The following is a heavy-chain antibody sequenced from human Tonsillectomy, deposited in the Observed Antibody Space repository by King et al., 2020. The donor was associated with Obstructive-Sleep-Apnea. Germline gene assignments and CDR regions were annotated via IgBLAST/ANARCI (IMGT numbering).Heavy chain of an antibody. V-gene: IGHV4-34*01. J-gene: IGHJ4*02. CDR2: INHIGST. CDR3: ARLDYGDYDFDY. D-gene: IGHD4-17*01. CDR1: GGSLSGHY. Sequence: VQLQQWGAGLLKPSETLSLTCAVYGGSLSGHYWSWIRQPPGKGRKWIGEINHIGSTNSSPSLRSRVTMSVDTSKNQFSLKVSSVTAADTAVYYCARLDYGDYDFDYWGQGALVTVSS.